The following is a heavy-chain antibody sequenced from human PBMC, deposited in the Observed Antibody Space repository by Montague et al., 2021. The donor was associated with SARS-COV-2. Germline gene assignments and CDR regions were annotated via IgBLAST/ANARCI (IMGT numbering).Heavy chain of an antibody. Sequence: SLRLSCAASGFTFRSYWMHWVRQAPGKGLVWVSRINSDGSSTGYADSVKGRFTISRDNAKNTLYLQMNSLRAEDTAVYYCARSIGDFWSGYEDYYSAMCVWGQGTTVTVSS. CDR3: ARSIGDFWSGYEDYYSAMCV. CDR2: INSDGSST. D-gene: IGHD3-3*01. V-gene: IGHV3-74*01. CDR1: GFTFRSYW. J-gene: IGHJ6*02.